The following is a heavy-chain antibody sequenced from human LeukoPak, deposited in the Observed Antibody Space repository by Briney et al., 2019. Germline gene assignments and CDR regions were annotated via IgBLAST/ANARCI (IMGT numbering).Heavy chain of an antibody. CDR2: IYHSGSA. V-gene: IGHV4-59*08. Sequence: PSETLSLTCTVSGGSISNYYWNWIRQPPGKALEWIGHIYHSGSANYNPSLTGRVTMSVDTSKNQISLKLTSVTAADTAVYYCARTEYSYHFSLDYWGQGTLVTVSS. CDR1: GGSISNYY. D-gene: IGHD5-18*01. J-gene: IGHJ4*02. CDR3: ARTEYSYHFSLDY.